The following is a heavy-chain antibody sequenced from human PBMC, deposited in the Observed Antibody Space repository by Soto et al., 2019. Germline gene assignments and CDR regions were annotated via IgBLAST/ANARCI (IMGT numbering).Heavy chain of an antibody. D-gene: IGHD3-10*01. CDR3: AREPSGGGGNWFDP. CDR1: GYTFTSYD. V-gene: IGHV1-8*01. Sequence: QVQLVQSGAEVKKPGASVKVSCKASGYTFTSYDINWVRQATGQGLEWMGWMNPNSGNTAYAQKFQGRVTMTRNTSKSTAYMELSSLRSEDTAVYYCAREPSGGGGNWFDPWGQGTLVTVSS. J-gene: IGHJ5*02. CDR2: MNPNSGNT.